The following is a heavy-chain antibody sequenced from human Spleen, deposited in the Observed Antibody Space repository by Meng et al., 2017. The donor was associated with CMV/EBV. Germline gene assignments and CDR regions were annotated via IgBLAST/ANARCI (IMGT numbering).Heavy chain of an antibody. Sequence: GESLKISCAASGFTFSSYWMYWVRQAPGKGLVWVSRINSDGSSTSYADSVKGRFTISRDNAKNTLYLQMNSLRAEDTAVYYCARMGEMATIGVDYWGQGTLVTVSS. CDR3: ARMGEMATIGVDY. CDR2: INSDGSST. V-gene: IGHV3-74*01. CDR1: GFTFSSYW. J-gene: IGHJ4*02. D-gene: IGHD5-24*01.